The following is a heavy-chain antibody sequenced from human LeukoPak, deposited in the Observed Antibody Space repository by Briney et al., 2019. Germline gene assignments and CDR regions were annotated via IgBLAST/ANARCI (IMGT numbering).Heavy chain of an antibody. V-gene: IGHV3-11*04. J-gene: IGHJ3*02. CDR1: GFTFSDHY. CDR2: MRSGGSTR. Sequence: GGSLRLSCAASGFTFSDHYMGWIRQAPGKGLEWVSYMRSGGSTRYYADSVKGRFTISRDNAKNSLYLQMNSLRAEDTAMYYCARDGQKDAFDIWGQGTMVTVSS. CDR3: ARDGQKDAFDI.